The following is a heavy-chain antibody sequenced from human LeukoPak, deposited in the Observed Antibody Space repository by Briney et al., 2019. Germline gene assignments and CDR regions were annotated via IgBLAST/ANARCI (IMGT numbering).Heavy chain of an antibody. V-gene: IGHV3-30*17. D-gene: IGHD3-10*01. Sequence: GGSLRLSCAASGFTFSNYDMHWVPQSRGKALEGLSIISSGGVYYYYADSVEGRFTISRYNSKNTFYLQLNSLRPEDKAVYYCARASTYYADSGSSGPHYFDNWGQGTLVTVSS. CDR3: ARASTYYADSGSSGPHYFDN. CDR1: GFTFSNYD. CDR2: ISSGGVYY. J-gene: IGHJ4*02.